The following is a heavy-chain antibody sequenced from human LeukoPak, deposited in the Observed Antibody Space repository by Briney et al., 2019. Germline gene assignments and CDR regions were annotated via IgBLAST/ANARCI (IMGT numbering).Heavy chain of an antibody. CDR3: ARDARHIDSSGYPDY. J-gene: IGHJ4*02. CDR2: ISSSSSYI. V-gene: IGHV3-21*01. CDR1: GFTFSSYS. D-gene: IGHD3-22*01. Sequence: GSLRLSCAASGFTFSSYSMNWVRQAPGKGLEWVSSISSSSSYIYYADSVKGRFTISRDNAKNSLYLQMNSLRAEDTAVYYCARDARHIDSSGYPDYWGQGTLVTVSS.